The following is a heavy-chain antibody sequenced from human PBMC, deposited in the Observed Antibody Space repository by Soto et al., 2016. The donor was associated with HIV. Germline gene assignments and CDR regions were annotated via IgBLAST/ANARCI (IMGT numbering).Heavy chain of an antibody. CDR2: IRSKANSYAT. J-gene: IGHJ5*02. V-gene: IGHV3-73*01. Sequence: EVQLVESGGGLVQPGGPVKVSCAASGFTFSGSAMHWVRQASGKGLEWVGRIRSKANSYATAYAASVKGRFTISRDGSKNTAYLQMNSLKTEDTAVYYCTLGHDYSNYLFWFDPWGQGTLVTVSS. D-gene: IGHD4-4*01. CDR3: TLGHDYSNYLFWFDP. CDR1: GFTFSGSA.